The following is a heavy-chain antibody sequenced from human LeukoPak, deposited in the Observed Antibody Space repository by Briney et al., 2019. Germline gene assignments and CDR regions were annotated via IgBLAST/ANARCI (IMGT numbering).Heavy chain of an antibody. D-gene: IGHD3-16*01. CDR2: ISAYNGNT. J-gene: IGHJ4*02. V-gene: IGHV1-18*01. Sequence: ASVKVSCKASGYTFTSYGISWVRQAPGQGLEWMGWISAYNGNTNYAQKLRGRVTMTTDTSTSTAYMELRSLRSDDTAVYYCARGSIMITFGGVSDYWGQGTLVTVSS. CDR1: GYTFTSYG. CDR3: ARGSIMITFGGVSDY.